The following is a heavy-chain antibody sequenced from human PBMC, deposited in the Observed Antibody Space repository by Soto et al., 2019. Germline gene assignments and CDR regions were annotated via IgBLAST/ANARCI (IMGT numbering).Heavy chain of an antibody. Sequence: SETLSVTCPVSSDSVSSCPWSWLRQPPGKGLEWIENIHYNGNTTYSPSLKSRVTMSVDTSKNHFSLKLISVTTADTAVYYCARMTMGYSYGYRAFDIWGQGTMVT. V-gene: IGHV4-59*02. CDR3: ARMTMGYSYGYRAFDI. CDR2: IHYNGNT. J-gene: IGHJ3*02. CDR1: SDSVSSCP. D-gene: IGHD5-18*01.